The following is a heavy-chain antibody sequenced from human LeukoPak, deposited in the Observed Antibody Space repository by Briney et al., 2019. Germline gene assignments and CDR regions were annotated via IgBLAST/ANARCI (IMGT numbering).Heavy chain of an antibody. D-gene: IGHD6-19*01. Sequence: PSETLSLTCTVSGGSASSSSYYWGWIRQPPGKGLEWIGSIYYSGSTYYNPSLKSRVTISVDTSKNQFSLKLSSVTAADTAVYYCARQNIAVDVSYYFDYWGQGTLVTVSS. CDR3: ARQNIAVDVSYYFDY. V-gene: IGHV4-39*01. J-gene: IGHJ4*02. CDR1: GGSASSSSYY. CDR2: IYYSGST.